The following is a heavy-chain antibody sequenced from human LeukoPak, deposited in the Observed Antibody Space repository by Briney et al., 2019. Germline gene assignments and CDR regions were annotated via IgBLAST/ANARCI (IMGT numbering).Heavy chain of an antibody. D-gene: IGHD4-17*01. CDR3: APLETT. V-gene: IGHV3-23*01. Sequence: GGSLRLSCAASGFTFRSYAMSWVRQAPGKGLEWVSGISGSGANTFYAHSVKGRFTIYRDNSKKTLYLQMNSLTDGDTAVYYCAPLETTWGQGTLVTVSS. CDR1: GFTFRSYA. J-gene: IGHJ4*02. CDR2: ISGSGANT.